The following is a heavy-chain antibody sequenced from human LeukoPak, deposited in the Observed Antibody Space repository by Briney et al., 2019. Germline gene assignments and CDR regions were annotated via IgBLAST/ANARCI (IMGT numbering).Heavy chain of an antibody. CDR3: ARQYRPDPFDYYYGIYV. CDR2: IYSRGST. V-gene: IGHV4-61*02. CDR1: GGSISSGSYY. Sequence: SQTLSLTCTVSGGSISSGSYYWSWLRQPGGKGLEWIGRIYSRGSTNYNPSLKSRITISVDTSKNQFSLKLSSVTAADTAVYYCARQYRPDPFDYYYGIYVWGQGTTVTVSS. D-gene: IGHD1-14*01. J-gene: IGHJ6*02.